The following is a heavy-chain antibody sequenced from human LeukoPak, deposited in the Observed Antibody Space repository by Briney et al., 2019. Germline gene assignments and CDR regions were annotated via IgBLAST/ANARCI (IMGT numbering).Heavy chain of an antibody. D-gene: IGHD2-2*01. J-gene: IGHJ4*02. V-gene: IGHV1-69*13. CDR2: IVPIFGTA. CDR3: ARGSRCSSTSCYAGDDY. CDR1: GCTFSSCA. Sequence: SVTVSCKASGCTFSSCAISWVRQAPGQGLEWMGGIVPIFGTANYAQKFPGRVTITADESTSTAYVELSRLRSEDTAVYYCARGSRCSSTSCYAGDDYWGQGSLVTVSS.